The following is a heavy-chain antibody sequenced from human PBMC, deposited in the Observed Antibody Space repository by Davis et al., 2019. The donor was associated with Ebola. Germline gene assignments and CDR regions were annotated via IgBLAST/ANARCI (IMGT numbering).Heavy chain of an antibody. CDR1: GFTFSNSW. Sequence: GESLKISCAASGFTFSNSWMSWVRQGPGEGLVWVSHINRDGTTTNYADSVKGRFTISRDNAKNTLYLQMNSLRAEDTAVYYCARRQAAATRYYYYYGMDVWGQGTTVTVSS. D-gene: IGHD2-15*01. J-gene: IGHJ6*02. CDR2: INRDGTTT. V-gene: IGHV3-74*01. CDR3: ARRQAAATRYYYYYGMDV.